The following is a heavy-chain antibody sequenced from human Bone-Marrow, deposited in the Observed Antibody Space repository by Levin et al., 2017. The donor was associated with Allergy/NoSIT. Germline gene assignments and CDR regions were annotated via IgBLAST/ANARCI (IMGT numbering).Heavy chain of an antibody. CDR1: GFTFRHYT. CDR2: ITSSGDST. CDR3: ARDPARGYYDSSGYSGDH. V-gene: IGHV3-48*02. J-gene: IGHJ4*02. Sequence: GGSLRLSCAASGFTFRHYTMNWVRQAPGKGLEWVSCITSSGDSTYYADSVKGRFTISRDNAKNSLYMQLNRLRDEDTAMYYCARDPARGYYDSSGYSGDHWGQGTLVTVSS. D-gene: IGHD3-22*01.